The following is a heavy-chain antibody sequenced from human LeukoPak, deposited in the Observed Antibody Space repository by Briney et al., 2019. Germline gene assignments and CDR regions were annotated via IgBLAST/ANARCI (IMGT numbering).Heavy chain of an antibody. J-gene: IGHJ5*02. Sequence: PSETLSLTCGASGCSISSYDLSWIRQPAGKGLEWIGRIYTSGSTNYNPSLKSRVTMSVDTSKNQFSLKLSSVTAADTAVYYCAQDNFGYYGNWVDPGGQGTLVTVSS. CDR2: IYTSGST. V-gene: IGHV4-4*07. CDR3: AQDNFGYYGNWVDP. D-gene: IGHD4-17*01. CDR1: GCSISSYD.